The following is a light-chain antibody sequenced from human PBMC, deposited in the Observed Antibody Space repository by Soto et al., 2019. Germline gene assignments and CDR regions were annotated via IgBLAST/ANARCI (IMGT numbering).Light chain of an antibody. Sequence: DVGGYNFVSWYQQHPGKAPKFLIYDVSNRPSGVSTRFSGSKSGNTASLTISGLQAEDEADYYCSSYTSSSTQVFGTGTKVTVL. V-gene: IGLV2-14*03. CDR2: DVS. CDR1: DVGGYNF. J-gene: IGLJ1*01. CDR3: SSYTSSSTQV.